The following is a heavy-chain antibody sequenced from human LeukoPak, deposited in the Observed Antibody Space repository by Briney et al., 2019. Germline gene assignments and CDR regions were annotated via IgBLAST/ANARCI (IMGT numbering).Heavy chain of an antibody. CDR1: GFTVSSNY. Sequence: GGSLRLSCAASGFTVSSNYMSWVRQAPGKGLEWVSAISGSGGSTYFADSVKGRFTISRDNSKNTLYLQVNSLRADDTAVYYCAKKEGGFDHWGQGALVTVSS. D-gene: IGHD1-26*01. V-gene: IGHV3-23*01. CDR2: ISGSGGST. J-gene: IGHJ4*02. CDR3: AKKEGGFDH.